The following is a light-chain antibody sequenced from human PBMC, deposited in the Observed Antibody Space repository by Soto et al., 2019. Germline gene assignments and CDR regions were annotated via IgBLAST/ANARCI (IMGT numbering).Light chain of an antibody. CDR3: QQYNNWPLT. V-gene: IGKV3-15*01. J-gene: IGKJ4*01. CDR1: QSVAGD. Sequence: EIVLTQSPVTLSVSPGAGATLSCRASQSVAGDLAWFQQTPGQVPRLLIYGASTRATGVPARFRGSGSGTDFTLTISSLESGDFAVYYCQQYNNWPLTFGGGTNVEIK. CDR2: GAS.